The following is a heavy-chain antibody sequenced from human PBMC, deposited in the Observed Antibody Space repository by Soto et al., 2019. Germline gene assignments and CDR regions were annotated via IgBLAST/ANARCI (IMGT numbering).Heavy chain of an antibody. V-gene: IGHV4-30-2*01. CDR3: ARSGVPAALVFDP. CDR1: GGSISGGGYS. CDR2: IYHSGST. D-gene: IGHD2-2*01. Sequence: QLQLQESGSGLVKPSQTLSLTCAVSGGSISGGGYSWSWIRQPPGKGLEWIGYIYHSGSTYYNPSLKSRVNISVDRSKNQFSLNLSSVTAADTAVYYWARSGVPAALVFDPWGQGTLVTVSS. J-gene: IGHJ5*02.